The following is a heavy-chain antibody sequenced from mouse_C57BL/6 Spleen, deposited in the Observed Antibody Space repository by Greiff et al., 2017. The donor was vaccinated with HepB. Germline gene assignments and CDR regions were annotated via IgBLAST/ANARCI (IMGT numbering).Heavy chain of an antibody. J-gene: IGHJ1*03. CDR3: ARDPPDYYGSSYRYFDV. V-gene: IGHV5-4*01. CDR1: GFTFSSYA. Sequence: EVHLVESGGGLVKPGGSLKLSCAASGFTFSSYAMSWVRQTPEKRLEWVATISDGGSYTYYPDNVKGRFTISRDNAKNNLYLQMSHLKSEDTAMYYCARDPPDYYGSSYRYFDVWGTGTTVTVSS. CDR2: ISDGGSYT. D-gene: IGHD1-1*01.